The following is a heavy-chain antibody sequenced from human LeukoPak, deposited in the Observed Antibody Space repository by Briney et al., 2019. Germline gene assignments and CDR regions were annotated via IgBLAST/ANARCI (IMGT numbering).Heavy chain of an antibody. D-gene: IGHD4-17*01. Sequence: GGSLRLSCAASGFTFSNYAMGWVRQAPGKGLEWVSAISGSGGATYYADSAKGRFTISRDDSKNTLYLQMNSLRAEDTAVYYRAKYPDYSTMTTLDYWGQGTLVTVPS. CDR2: ISGSGGAT. CDR1: GFTFSNYA. CDR3: AKYPDYSTMTTLDY. J-gene: IGHJ4*02. V-gene: IGHV3-23*01.